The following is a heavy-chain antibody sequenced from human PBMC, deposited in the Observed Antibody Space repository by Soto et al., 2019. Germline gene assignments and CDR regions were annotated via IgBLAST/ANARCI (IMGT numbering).Heavy chain of an antibody. V-gene: IGHV1-24*01. J-gene: IGHJ4*02. CDR1: GNSLSKLS. CDR2: IDRQHGEL. Sequence: GASVKVSCKVSGNSLSKLSMYWVRQAPGKGLECMGGIDRQHGELVYAKGLQGRLTMTEDTPTDTVYMELSSLRSEDTAVYFCAAVHLPPYELAFAAVVAGAFDYWGQGTPVTVPS. D-gene: IGHD3-16*02. CDR3: AAVHLPPYELAFAAVVAGAFDY.